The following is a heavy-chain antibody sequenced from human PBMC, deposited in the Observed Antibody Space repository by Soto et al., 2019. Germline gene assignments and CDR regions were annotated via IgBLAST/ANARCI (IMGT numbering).Heavy chain of an antibody. CDR3: VRYNWPLFDY. CDR1: GGSLSGSF. Sequence: PSETLSLTCAVYGGSLSGSFWTWVRQFPGRGLEWIGEISPTGSAKYRSSLNGRVTISLDTSKNQFSLNLNSFFVADTAVYYCVRYNWPLFDYWGQGVQVTVSS. CDR2: ISPTGSA. V-gene: IGHV4-34*01. D-gene: IGHD1-20*01. J-gene: IGHJ4*02.